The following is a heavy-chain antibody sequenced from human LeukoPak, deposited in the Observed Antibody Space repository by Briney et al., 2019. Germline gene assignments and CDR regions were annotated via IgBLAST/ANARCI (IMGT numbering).Heavy chain of an antibody. CDR3: ARDPICSSTSCPTFDY. CDR2: IIPIFGTA. Sequence: SVKVSCKASGYTFTGYYMHWVRQAPGQGLEWMGGIIPIFGTANYAQKFQGRVTITADESTSTAYMELSSLRSEDTAVYYCARDPICSSTSCPTFDYWGQGTLVTVSS. J-gene: IGHJ4*02. D-gene: IGHD2-2*01. CDR1: GYTFTGYY. V-gene: IGHV1-69*13.